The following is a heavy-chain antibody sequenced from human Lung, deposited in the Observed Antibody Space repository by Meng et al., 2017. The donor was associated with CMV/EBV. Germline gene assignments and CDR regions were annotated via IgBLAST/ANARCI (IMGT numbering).Heavy chain of an antibody. CDR1: GFTFSTYD. Sequence: GGSXRLSFPHSGFTFSTYDFHWVRQPTGKGLEWVSSIGTVGDTYSIGSVKGRFIISREDAKNSVYLQMNGLRDGDTGLYYCARARSPTHFDYWGQGSLVTVSS. V-gene: IGHV3-13*01. J-gene: IGHJ4*02. CDR2: IGTVGDT. CDR3: ARARSPTHFDY.